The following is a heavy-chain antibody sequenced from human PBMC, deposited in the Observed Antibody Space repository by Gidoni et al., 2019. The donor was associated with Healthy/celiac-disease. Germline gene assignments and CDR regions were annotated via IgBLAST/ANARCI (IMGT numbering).Heavy chain of an antibody. V-gene: IGHV4-39*07. Sequence: QLQLQESGPGLVKPSETLSLTCTVSGGSISSSSYYWGWIRQPPGKGLEWIGSIYYSGSTYYNPSLKSRVTISVDTSKNQFSLKLSSVTAADTAVYYCARDHTRGNFDYWGQGTLVTVSS. CDR2: IYYSGST. J-gene: IGHJ4*02. CDR1: GGSISSSSYY. CDR3: ARDHTRGNFDY.